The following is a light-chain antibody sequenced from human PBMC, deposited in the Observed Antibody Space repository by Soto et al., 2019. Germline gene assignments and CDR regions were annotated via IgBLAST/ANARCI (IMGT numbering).Light chain of an antibody. V-gene: IGKV3D-20*02. CDR2: GAS. J-gene: IGKJ4*01. CDR1: QSDTNAY. CDR3: QQRNRWPPVT. Sequence: EMVVTQSPGTLSLSPGERATLSCRASQSDTNAYLTWYQQKPGQAPRLLIYGASTRATGIPDRFSGSGSGTDFTLTISRVEPEDFAVYYCQQRNRWPPVTFGGGTRVEIK.